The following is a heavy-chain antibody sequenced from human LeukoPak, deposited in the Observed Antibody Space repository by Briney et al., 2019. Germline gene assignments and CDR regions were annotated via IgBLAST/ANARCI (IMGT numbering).Heavy chain of an antibody. CDR2: IYYSGST. D-gene: IGHD3-3*01. J-gene: IGHJ6*02. CDR1: GGSISSGGYY. CDR3: ARVRITIFGGGGMDV. V-gene: IGHV4-31*03. Sequence: PSETLSLTCTVSGGSISSGGYYWSWIRQHPGKGLEWIGYIYYSGSTYYNPSLKSRVTISVDTSKNQFSLKLSSVTAAETAVYSCARVRITIFGGGGMDVWGQGTTVTVSS.